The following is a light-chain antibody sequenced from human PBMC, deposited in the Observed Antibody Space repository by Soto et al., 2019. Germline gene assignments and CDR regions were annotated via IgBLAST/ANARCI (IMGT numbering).Light chain of an antibody. Sequence: EIVLTQSPGTLALSPRARATLSCWASQTVSNNYLAWYQQKPGQAPRLLIYRASSRDPGIPDGFSGSGSGSDCTLAVSTLEPDDFAVCLCQQYASSWTFGQGTKVEIK. CDR1: QTVSNNY. V-gene: IGKV3-20*01. J-gene: IGKJ1*01. CDR2: RAS. CDR3: QQYASSWT.